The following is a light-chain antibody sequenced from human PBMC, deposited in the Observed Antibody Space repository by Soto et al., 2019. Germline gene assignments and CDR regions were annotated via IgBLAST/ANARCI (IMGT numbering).Light chain of an antibody. CDR1: QSVSSN. J-gene: IGKJ1*01. CDR3: QQYNNWPRT. V-gene: IGKV3-15*01. CDR2: DAS. Sequence: EIVMTQSPVTLSVSPGEGATLSCRASQSVSSNLAWYEQKPGQAPRLLIYDASTRATGIPARFSGRGSGTEFTLTISSLQSEDFALYYCQQYNNWPRTFGQGTKVDIK.